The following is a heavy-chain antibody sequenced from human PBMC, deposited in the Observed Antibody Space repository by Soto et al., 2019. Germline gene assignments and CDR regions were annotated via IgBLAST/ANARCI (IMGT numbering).Heavy chain of an antibody. CDR1: GFTFSSYG. CDR2: ISYDGSDK. CDR3: AKAARELLLHPVSYHGMDV. Sequence: QVQLVESGGGVVQPGRSLRLSCAASGFTFSSYGIHWVRQAPGKGLEWVAVISYDGSDKYYPDSVKGRFTISIDNSKNTLYLQMNSLRVEDTAVYYCAKAARELLLHPVSYHGMDVCGQGTTVTVSS. D-gene: IGHD3-22*01. J-gene: IGHJ6*02. V-gene: IGHV3-30*18.